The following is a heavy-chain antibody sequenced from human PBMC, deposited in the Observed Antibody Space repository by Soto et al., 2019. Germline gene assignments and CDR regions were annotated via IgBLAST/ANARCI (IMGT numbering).Heavy chain of an antibody. CDR2: IGASGDVT. CDR1: GFSFTNFA. D-gene: IGHD2-21*02. CDR3: AKDDFTDRGDDYFDY. V-gene: IGHV3-23*01. J-gene: IGHJ4*02. Sequence: RGSLRLSWAASGFSFTNFAMSWVRQAPGKGLEWVAGIGASGDVTWYADSVKGRLSISRDNSKNTLYLQLNSLRFEDTAVYYCAKDDFTDRGDDYFDYPRTGPLVTVPS.